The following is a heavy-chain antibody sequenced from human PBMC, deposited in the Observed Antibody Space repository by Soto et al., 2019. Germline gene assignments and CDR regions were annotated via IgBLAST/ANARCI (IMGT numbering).Heavy chain of an antibody. V-gene: IGHV1-69*04. D-gene: IGHD6-6*01. CDR2: IIPILGIA. CDR3: ARDHASEYSSSSGELDY. Sequence: ASVKVSCKASGGTFSSYTISWVRQAPGQGLEWMGRIIPILGIANYAQKFQGRVTITADKSTSTAYMELSSLRSEDTAVYYCARDHASEYSSSSGELDYWGQGTLVTVSS. J-gene: IGHJ4*02. CDR1: GGTFSSYT.